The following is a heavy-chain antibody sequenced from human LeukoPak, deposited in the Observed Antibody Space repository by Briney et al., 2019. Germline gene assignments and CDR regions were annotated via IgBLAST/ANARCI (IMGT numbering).Heavy chain of an antibody. D-gene: IGHD3-10*01. CDR3: ARDPLLGSTP. V-gene: IGHV3-7*01. CDR2: IKQDGSEK. CDR1: GFTFSSYW. J-gene: IGHJ5*02. Sequence: GGSVRLFCAAAGFTFSSYWMSCVRQAPGKWLEWVANIKQDGSEKYYVDSVKGRFTISRDNAKNSLYLQMNSLRAEDTAVYYCARDPLLGSTPWGQGTLVTVSS.